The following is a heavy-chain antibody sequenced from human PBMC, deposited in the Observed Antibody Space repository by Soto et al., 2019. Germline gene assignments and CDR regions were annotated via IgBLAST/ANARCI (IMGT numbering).Heavy chain of an antibody. CDR1: GYTFTSYG. J-gene: IGHJ4*02. D-gene: IGHD2-21*01. CDR2: ISAYSDNT. CDR3: ARGPPTSCGGAYCSSHYFDY. Sequence: ASVKVSCKASGYTFTSYGISWVRQAPGQGLEWMGWISAYSDNTNYAQKLQGRVTMTTDTSTSTAYMELRSLRSDDTAVYYCARGPPTSCGGAYCSSHYFDYWGQGTLVTVSS. V-gene: IGHV1-18*01.